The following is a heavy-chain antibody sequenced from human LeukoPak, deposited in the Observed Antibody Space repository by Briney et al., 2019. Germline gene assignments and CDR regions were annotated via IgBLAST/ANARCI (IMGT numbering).Heavy chain of an antibody. V-gene: IGHV1-69*04. CDR1: GGTFSSYA. Sequence: SVRVSCKASGGTFSSYAISWVRQAPGQGLEWMGRIIPILGIANYAQKFQGRVTITADKSTSTAYMELSSLRSEDTAVYYCARDADVVVVAATYYDYWGQGTLVTVSS. D-gene: IGHD2-15*01. J-gene: IGHJ4*02. CDR2: IIPILGIA. CDR3: ARDADVVVVAATYYDY.